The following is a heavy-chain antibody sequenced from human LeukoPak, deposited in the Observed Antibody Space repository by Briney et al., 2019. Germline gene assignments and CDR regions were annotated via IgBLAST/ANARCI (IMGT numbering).Heavy chain of an antibody. D-gene: IGHD3-9*01. V-gene: IGHV1-24*01. CDR2: FDPEDGET. CDR1: GYTLTELS. J-gene: IGHJ5*02. CDR3: ARGPPYYDILTGYYIYDWFDP. Sequence: ASVKVSCKVSGYTLTELSMHWVRQAPGKRLEWMGGFDPEDGETIYAQKFQGRVTMTEDTSTDTAYMELSSLRSEDTAVYYCARGPPYYDILTGYYIYDWFDPWGQGTLVTVSS.